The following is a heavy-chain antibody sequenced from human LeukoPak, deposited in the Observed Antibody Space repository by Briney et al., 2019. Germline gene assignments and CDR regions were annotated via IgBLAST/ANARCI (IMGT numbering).Heavy chain of an antibody. Sequence: GGSLRLSCAASGFTFSSYAMSWVRQAPGKGLVWLSRISSDGNNTNYADSVKGRFTISRDDAKNTLYLQMNSLRAEDTAMYYCARITMVRGRAPWGQGTLVTVSS. CDR1: GFTFSSYA. CDR3: ARITMVRGRAP. V-gene: IGHV3-74*01. J-gene: IGHJ5*02. CDR2: ISSDGNNT. D-gene: IGHD3-10*01.